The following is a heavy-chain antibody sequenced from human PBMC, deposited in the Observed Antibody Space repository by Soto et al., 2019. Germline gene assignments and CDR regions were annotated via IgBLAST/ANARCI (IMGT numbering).Heavy chain of an antibody. J-gene: IGHJ6*02. CDR2: ISYDGRNK. Sequence: QVQLEESGGGVVQPGRSLRLSCEASGFTFSSYGMHWVRQAPGKGLEWVAVISYDGRNKYYADAVKGRFTISRDNSKNTLYLQMSSLRAEDTAVYYCVKDGSSGWPYFYDMDVWGQGTTVTVSS. V-gene: IGHV3-30*18. CDR1: GFTFSSYG. D-gene: IGHD6-19*01. CDR3: VKDGSSGWPYFYDMDV.